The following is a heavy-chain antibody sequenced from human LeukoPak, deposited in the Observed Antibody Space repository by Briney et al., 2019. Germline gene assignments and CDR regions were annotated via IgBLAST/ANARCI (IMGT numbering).Heavy chain of an antibody. Sequence: ASVKVSCKASGYTFTGYYMHWVRQAPGQGLEWMGWINPNSGGTNYAQKFQGRVTMTRDTSISTAYMGLSSLRSDDTAVYYCARSFTVLIPLDYWGQGTLVTVSS. CDR2: INPNSGGT. D-gene: IGHD3-16*01. CDR1: GYTFTGYY. J-gene: IGHJ4*02. CDR3: ARSFTVLIPLDY. V-gene: IGHV1-2*02.